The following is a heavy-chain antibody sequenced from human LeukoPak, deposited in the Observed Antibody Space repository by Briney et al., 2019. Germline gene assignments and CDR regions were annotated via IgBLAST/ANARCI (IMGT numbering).Heavy chain of an antibody. Sequence: GGSLRLSCAASGFTISSNYMNWVRQAPGKGLEWVSVIYSGGSSCDADSLKGRFTISRDNSKTTLHLQINSLRAEDTAVYYCARDISGYYYFDYWGQRTLITVSS. D-gene: IGHD3-22*01. CDR3: ARDISGYYYFDY. CDR1: GFTISSNY. V-gene: IGHV3-66*01. J-gene: IGHJ4*02. CDR2: IYSGGSS.